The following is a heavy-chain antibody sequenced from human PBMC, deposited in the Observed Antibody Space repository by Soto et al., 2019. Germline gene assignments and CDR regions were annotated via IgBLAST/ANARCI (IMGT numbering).Heavy chain of an antibody. CDR1: GFSLSNARMG. V-gene: IGHV2-26*01. CDR2: IFSNDEK. Sequence: QVTLKESGPVLVKPTETLTLTCTVSGFSLSNARMGVSWIRQPPGKALEWLAHIFSNDEKSYSTSLKSRLTIYKDTSKSQLVLTMTNMDPVDTATYYCARIGSSSWPMHPTWFDPWGQGTLVTVSS. D-gene: IGHD6-13*01. CDR3: ARIGSSSWPMHPTWFDP. J-gene: IGHJ5*02.